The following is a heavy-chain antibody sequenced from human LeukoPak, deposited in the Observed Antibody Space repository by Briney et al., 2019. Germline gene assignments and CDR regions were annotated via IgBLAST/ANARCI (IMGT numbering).Heavy chain of an antibody. CDR3: ARDRGSGGDCYFDY. CDR2: IYYGGST. Sequence: SETLSLTCTVSGGSITSSTYWVWIRQPPGKGLEWIGSIYYGGSTYYNPSPKSRVTISVDTSKNQFSLKLSSVTAADTAVYYCARDRGSGGDCYFDYWGQGTLVTVSS. V-gene: IGHV4-39*07. CDR1: GGSITSSTY. J-gene: IGHJ4*02. D-gene: IGHD2-21*02.